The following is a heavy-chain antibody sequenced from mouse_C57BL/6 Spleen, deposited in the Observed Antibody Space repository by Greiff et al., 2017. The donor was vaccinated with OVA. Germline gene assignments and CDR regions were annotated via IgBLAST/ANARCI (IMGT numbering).Heavy chain of an antibody. J-gene: IGHJ4*01. CDR1: GFTFSDYG. D-gene: IGHD2-5*01. V-gene: IGHV5-17*01. CDR3: ATYSNYVGYAMDY. Sequence: DVKLVESGGGLVKPGGSLKLSCAASGFTFSDYGMHWVRQAPEKGLEWVAYISSGSSTIYYADTVKGRFTISRDNAKNTLFLQMTSLRSEDTAMYYCATYSNYVGYAMDYWGQGTSVTVSS. CDR2: ISSGSSTI.